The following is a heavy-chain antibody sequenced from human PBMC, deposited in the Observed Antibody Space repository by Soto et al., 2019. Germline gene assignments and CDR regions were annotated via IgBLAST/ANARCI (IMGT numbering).Heavy chain of an antibody. CDR1: GFTFSGYG. CDR3: AKDRSTVVKGGDY. V-gene: IGHV3-30*18. Sequence: GGWLRRSCEATGFTFSGYGMHWFRQAPGKGLEWVAVISYDGSNKYYADSVKGRFTSSRDNSKNTLYLQMNSLRAEDTAVYYCAKDRSTVVKGGDYWRQGTLVTVSS. J-gene: IGHJ4*02. D-gene: IGHD2-15*01. CDR2: ISYDGSNK.